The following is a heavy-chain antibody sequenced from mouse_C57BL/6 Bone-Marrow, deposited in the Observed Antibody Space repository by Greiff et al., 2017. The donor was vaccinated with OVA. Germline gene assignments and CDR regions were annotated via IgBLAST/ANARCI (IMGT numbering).Heavy chain of an antibody. CDR3: ERDATVVPYYAMDY. Sequence: EVQLQQSGPELVKPGASVKISCKASGYTFTDYYMNWVKQSHGKSLEWIGDINPNNGGTSYNQKFKGKATLTVDKSSSTAYMELRSLTSEDSAVYYCERDATVVPYYAMDYWGQGTSVTVSA. CDR1: GYTFTDYY. D-gene: IGHD1-1*01. CDR2: INPNNGGT. V-gene: IGHV1-26*01. J-gene: IGHJ4*01.